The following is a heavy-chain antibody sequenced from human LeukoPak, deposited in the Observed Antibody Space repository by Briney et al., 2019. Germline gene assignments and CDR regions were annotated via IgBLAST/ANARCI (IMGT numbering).Heavy chain of an antibody. J-gene: IGHJ4*02. CDR2: ISGSGGST. CDR3: AKTDRRDYYDSSGYYLPDY. CDR1: GFTFSSYS. Sequence: GGSLRLSCAASGFTFSSYSMNWVRQAPGKGLEWVSAISGSGGSTYYADSVKGRFTISRDNSKNTLYLQMNSLRAEDTAVYYCAKTDRRDYYDSSGYYLPDYWGQGTLVTVSS. V-gene: IGHV3-23*01. D-gene: IGHD3-22*01.